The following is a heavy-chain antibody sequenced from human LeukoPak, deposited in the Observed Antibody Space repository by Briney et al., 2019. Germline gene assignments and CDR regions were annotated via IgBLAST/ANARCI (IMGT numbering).Heavy chain of an antibody. Sequence: GGSLRLSCAASGFTFSSYAMSWVRQAPGKGLEWVSGISGSGGSTYYADSVKGRFTISRDNSKNTLYLQMTSLRAEDTAVYYCAKDQVWIVVGSFDYWGQGTLVTVS. CDR2: ISGSGGST. V-gene: IGHV3-23*01. D-gene: IGHD3-22*01. CDR1: GFTFSSYA. CDR3: AKDQVWIVVGSFDY. J-gene: IGHJ4*02.